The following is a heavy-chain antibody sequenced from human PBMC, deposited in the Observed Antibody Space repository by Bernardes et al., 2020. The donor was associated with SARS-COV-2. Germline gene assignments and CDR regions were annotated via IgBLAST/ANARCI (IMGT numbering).Heavy chain of an antibody. CDR3: ARQYSFGSAIDF. J-gene: IGHJ4*02. CDR2: VFNTGST. V-gene: IGHV4-59*08. D-gene: IGHD5-12*01. Sequence: GFQWLGYVFNTGSTNYNPSLKSRVTMSVDTSKNQFFLQLRSLTAADTAVYFCARQYSFGSAIDFWGQG.